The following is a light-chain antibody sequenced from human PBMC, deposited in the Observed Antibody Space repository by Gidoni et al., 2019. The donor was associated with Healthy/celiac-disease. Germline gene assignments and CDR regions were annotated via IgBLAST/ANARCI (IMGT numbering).Light chain of an antibody. CDR2: GAS. J-gene: IGKJ4*01. CDR3: QQYNNWPPLLT. CDR1: QSVNSN. Sequence: EIVMTQSPATLSVSPGERATLSCRASQSVNSNLAWYQQKPGQAPRLLIYGASTRATGIPARFSGSGSGTEFTLTISSLQSEDFAVYYCQQYNNWPPLLTFGGGTKVEIK. V-gene: IGKV3-15*01.